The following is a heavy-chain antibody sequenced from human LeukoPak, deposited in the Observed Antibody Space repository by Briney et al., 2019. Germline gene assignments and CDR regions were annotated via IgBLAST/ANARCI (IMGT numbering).Heavy chain of an antibody. J-gene: IGHJ3*02. CDR2: IYYSGST. V-gene: IGHV4-59*01. CDR1: GGSISSYY. CDR3: ARGWGIVVGQHSVDAFDI. D-gene: IGHD2-21*01. Sequence: KPSETLSLTCTVSGGSISSYYWSWIRQPPGKGLEWIGYIYYSGSTNYNPSLKSRVTISVDTSKNQFSLKLSSVTAADTAVYYCARGWGIVVGQHSVDAFDIWGQGTMVTVSS.